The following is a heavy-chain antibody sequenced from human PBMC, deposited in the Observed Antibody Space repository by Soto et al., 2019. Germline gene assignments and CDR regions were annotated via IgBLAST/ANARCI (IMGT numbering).Heavy chain of an antibody. J-gene: IGHJ4*02. D-gene: IGHD3-3*01. CDR1: GGSFSGYY. V-gene: IGHV4-34*01. CDR2: INHSGST. Sequence: SETLSLTCAVYGGSFSGYYWSWIRQPPGKGLERIGEINHSGSTNYNPSLKSRVTISVDTSKNQFSLKLSSVTAADTAVYYCARGGASITIFGVVSHGAYYFDYWGQGTLVTVSS. CDR3: ARGGASITIFGVVSHGAYYFDY.